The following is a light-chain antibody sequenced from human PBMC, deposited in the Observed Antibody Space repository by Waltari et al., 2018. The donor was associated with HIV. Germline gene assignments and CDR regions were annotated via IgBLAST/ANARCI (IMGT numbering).Light chain of an antibody. V-gene: IGKV3-11*01. Sequence: EIVLSQSPASMSLSPGESSTLSCKASQSLINYLALYQQKPGQAPRLLIDDASTRVTGIPARFRRNGSGTDFTLTSNRLYPADFAIYYCQRRGDWYTFGQGTTRES. CDR2: DAS. CDR1: QSLINY. J-gene: IGKJ2*01. CDR3: QRRGDWYT.